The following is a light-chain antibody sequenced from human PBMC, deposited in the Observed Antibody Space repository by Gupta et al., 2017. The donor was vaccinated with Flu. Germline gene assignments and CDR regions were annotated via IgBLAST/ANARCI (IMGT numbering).Light chain of an antibody. CDR1: QSISSL. V-gene: IGKV1-5*03. J-gene: IGKJ2*01. CDR3: QFQHT. CDR2: KTS. Sequence: DIQMTQFPSTLSASVGDRVTITCRASQSISSLLAWYQQKPGKAPKILIYKTSSLKSGVPSRFSGSGSGTEFTLTINSLQPDDSATYDGQFQHTFGQWTKLEIK.